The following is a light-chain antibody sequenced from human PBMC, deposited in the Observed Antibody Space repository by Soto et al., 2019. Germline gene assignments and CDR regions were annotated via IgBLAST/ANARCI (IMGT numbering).Light chain of an antibody. J-gene: IGKJ2*01. CDR3: QQSYSTHHT. V-gene: IGKV1-39*01. CDR1: QSISSY. CDR2: AAS. Sequence: DIQMTQSPSSLSASVGDRVTITCRASQSISSYLNWYQQKPGKAPKLLIYAASSLQSGVPSRFSGSGSGTDFTLTISSLQPEDFATYYCQQSYSTHHTFGQGTKLEIK.